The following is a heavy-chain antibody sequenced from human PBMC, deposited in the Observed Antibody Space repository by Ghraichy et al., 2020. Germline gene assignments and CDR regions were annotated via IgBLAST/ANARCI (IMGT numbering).Heavy chain of an antibody. J-gene: IGHJ4*02. D-gene: IGHD3-9*01. CDR3: TRTADTILTGYLVVYFDY. Sequence: GGSLRLSCAASGFTFSGSAMHWVRQASGKGLEWVGRIRSKANSYATAYAASVKGRFTISRDDSKNTAYLQMNSLKTEDTAVYYCTRTADTILTGYLVVYFDYWGQGTLVTVSS. V-gene: IGHV3-73*01. CDR1: GFTFSGSA. CDR2: IRSKANSYAT.